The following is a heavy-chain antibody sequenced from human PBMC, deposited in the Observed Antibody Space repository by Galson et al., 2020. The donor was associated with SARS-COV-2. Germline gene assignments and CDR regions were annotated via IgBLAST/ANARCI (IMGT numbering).Heavy chain of an antibody. CDR2: IWYDGSNN. CDR3: ARGYGDYLDAFYI. V-gene: IGHV3-33*01. Sequence: GESLKISCPASGFTFSSYGMHWARQAPGKGLEWVAVIWYDGSNNYYADSVKGRFTISRDNSKNTLYLQMNSLRTEDTAVDYCARGYGDYLDAFYIWGEGTVVTVSS. J-gene: IGHJ3*02. CDR1: GFTFSSYG. D-gene: IGHD4-17*01.